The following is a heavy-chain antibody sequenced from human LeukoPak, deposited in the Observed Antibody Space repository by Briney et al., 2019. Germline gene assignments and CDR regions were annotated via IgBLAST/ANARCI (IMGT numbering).Heavy chain of an antibody. CDR1: GGSLSSGGYY. D-gene: IGHD2-15*01. CDR2: IYHSGST. J-gene: IGHJ6*03. V-gene: IGHV4-30-2*01. CDR3: ARAHPEDIVVVVASDYYYYMDV. Sequence: SQTLSLTCTVSGGSLSSGGYYWSWIRQPPGKGLEWVGYIYHSGSTYYNPSRKSRVTISVDRSKNQFSLKLSSVTAADTAVYYCARAHPEDIVVVVASDYYYYMDVWGKGTTVTVSS.